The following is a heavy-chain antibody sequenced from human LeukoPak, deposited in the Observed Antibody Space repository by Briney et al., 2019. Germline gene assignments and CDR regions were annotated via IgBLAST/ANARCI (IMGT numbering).Heavy chain of an antibody. CDR2: ISYSSSYI. CDR1: GFTFSSYT. V-gene: IGHV3-21*01. D-gene: IGHD3-10*01. Sequence: GGSLRLSCAASGFTFSSYTMNWVRQAPGKGLEWVSSISYSSSYIYYADSVKGRFTISRDNAKNSLYLQMNSLRADDTAVYYCARGYYYGSGRYFDYWGQGTLVTVSS. J-gene: IGHJ4*02. CDR3: ARGYYYGSGRYFDY.